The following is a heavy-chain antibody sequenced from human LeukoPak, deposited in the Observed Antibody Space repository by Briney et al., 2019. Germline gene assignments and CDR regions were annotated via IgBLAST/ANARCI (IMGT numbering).Heavy chain of an antibody. CDR2: ISSSGSTI. CDR3: ARPDYGGSFDY. Sequence: PSETLSLTCAVYGGSFSGYYWSWIRQAPGKGLEWVSYISSSGSTIYYADSVKGRFTISRDNAKNSLYLQMNSLRAEDTAVYYCARPDYGGSFDYWGQGTLVTVSS. CDR1: GGSFSGYY. J-gene: IGHJ4*02. D-gene: IGHD4-23*01. V-gene: IGHV3-11*04.